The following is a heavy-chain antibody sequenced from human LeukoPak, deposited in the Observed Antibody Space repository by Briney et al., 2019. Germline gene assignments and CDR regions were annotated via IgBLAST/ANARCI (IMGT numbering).Heavy chain of an antibody. CDR2: IIPIFGTA. J-gene: IGHJ4*02. D-gene: IGHD3-22*01. V-gene: IGHV1-69*05. CDR1: GGTFISYA. CDR3: ARDRRGGYYYDSSGDFDY. Sequence: GASVKVSCKASGGTFISYAISWVRQAPGQGLEWMGGIIPIFGTANYAQKLQGRVTITTDESTSTAYMELSSLRSEDTAVYYCARDRRGGYYYDSSGDFDYWGQGTLVTVSS.